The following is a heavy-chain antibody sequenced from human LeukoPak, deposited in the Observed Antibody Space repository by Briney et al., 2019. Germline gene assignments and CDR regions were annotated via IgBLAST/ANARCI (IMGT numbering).Heavy chain of an antibody. CDR3: ARGWLNDDHDYGDYVRFDY. D-gene: IGHD4-17*01. CDR2: IYYSGST. V-gene: IGHV4-59*01. J-gene: IGHJ4*02. Sequence: TPSETLSLTCTVSGGSISSYYWSWIRQPPGKGLEWIGYIYYSGSTNYNPSLKSRVTISVDTSKNQFSLKLSSVTAADTAVYYCARGWLNDDHDYGDYVRFDYWGQGTLVTVSS. CDR1: GGSISSYY.